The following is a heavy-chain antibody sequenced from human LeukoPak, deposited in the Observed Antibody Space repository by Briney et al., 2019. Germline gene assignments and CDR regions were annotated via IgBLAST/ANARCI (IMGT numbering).Heavy chain of an antibody. CDR3: ASHSSSWYEYYFDY. D-gene: IGHD6-13*01. V-gene: IGHV5-51*01. J-gene: IGHJ4*02. CDR1: GYLFTSYW. Sequence: GESLKISFKGSGYLFTSYWIGWVRQMPGKGLELMGIIYPGDSDTRYSPSFQGQVTISADKSISTAYLQWSSLKASDTAMYYCASHSSSWYEYYFDYWGQGTLVTVSS. CDR2: IYPGDSDT.